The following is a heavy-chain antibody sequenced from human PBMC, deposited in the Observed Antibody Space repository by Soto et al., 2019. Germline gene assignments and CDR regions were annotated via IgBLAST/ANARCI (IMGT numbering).Heavy chain of an antibody. CDR3: AREAIPYSSSSHFDY. Sequence: GGSLRLSCAASGFTFTDYYMSWIRQAPGKGLEWVSYISSSSSYTNYADSVKGRFTISRDNAKNSLYLQMNSLRAEDTAVYYCAREAIPYSSSSHFDYWGQGALVTVSS. CDR1: GFTFTDYY. V-gene: IGHV3-11*06. CDR2: ISSSSSYT. D-gene: IGHD6-6*01. J-gene: IGHJ4*02.